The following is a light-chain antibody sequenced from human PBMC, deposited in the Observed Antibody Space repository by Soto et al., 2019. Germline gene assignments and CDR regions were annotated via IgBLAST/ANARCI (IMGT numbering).Light chain of an antibody. Sequence: DLQMTQSPSTLSASIGDRVTSTCRASQSLNSWLVWYQQKPGKAPKLLIYKASNLESGVPSRFSGSGSGTEFTLTISRLQPEDFATYYCQQLNSYPITFGQGTRLEIK. CDR2: KAS. V-gene: IGKV1-5*03. J-gene: IGKJ5*01. CDR1: QSLNSW. CDR3: QQLNSYPIT.